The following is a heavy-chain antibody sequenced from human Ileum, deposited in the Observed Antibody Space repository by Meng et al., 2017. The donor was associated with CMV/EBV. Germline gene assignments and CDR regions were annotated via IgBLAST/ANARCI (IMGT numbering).Heavy chain of an antibody. CDR3: ARASYYDSSYFDN. D-gene: IGHD3-22*01. CDR2: IHYSGST. CDR1: GASISSSDYY. J-gene: IGHJ4*02. V-gene: IGHV4-30-4*08. Sequence: QVQRQEPGPGLVKPSQTLSLTCPVSGASISSSDYYWSWIRQPPGKGLEWIGYIHYSGSTYYNPSLKSRVTISEDTSKNQFSLKLNSVTAADTAVYYCARASYYDSSYFDNWGQGTLVTVSS.